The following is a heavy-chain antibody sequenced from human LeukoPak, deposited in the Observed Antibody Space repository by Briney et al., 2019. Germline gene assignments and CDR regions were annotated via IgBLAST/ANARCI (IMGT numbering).Heavy chain of an antibody. Sequence: GESLKISCKGSGYSFTSYWIGWVRQMPGKGLEWMGMVYPGDSDTRYRPSFQGQVTISADKSINTAYLQWSSLKASDTAMYYCARTAEASSGYSYWGQGTLVTVSS. CDR3: ARTAEASSGYSY. CDR1: GYSFTSYW. V-gene: IGHV5-51*01. J-gene: IGHJ4*02. CDR2: VYPGDSDT. D-gene: IGHD3-22*01.